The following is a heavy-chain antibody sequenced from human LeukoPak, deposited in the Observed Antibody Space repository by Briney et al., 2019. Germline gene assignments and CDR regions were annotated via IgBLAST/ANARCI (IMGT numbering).Heavy chain of an antibody. CDR3: VRGELERPFDFYYGMDV. D-gene: IGHD1-1*01. J-gene: IGHJ6*04. CDR1: RFTSSAYW. CDR2: TNSDGTNT. Sequence: AGSLTLSCVDARFTSSAYWMHWDRQAPGKGLVWVSRTNSDGTNTTHADSVKGRFTTSRDNAKNTLSLQRSSLRAELTAVYYCVRGELERPFDFYYGMDVWGKGTTVTVSS. V-gene: IGHV3-74*01.